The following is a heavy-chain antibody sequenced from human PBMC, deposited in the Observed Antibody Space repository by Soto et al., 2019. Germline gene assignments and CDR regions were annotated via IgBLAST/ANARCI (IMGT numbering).Heavy chain of an antibody. CDR2: IYYSGST. CDR3: ARGILRCVEWLPTQDYYGMDV. CDR1: GGSISSGDYY. D-gene: IGHD3-3*01. Sequence: QVQLQESGPGLVKPSQTLSLTCTVSGGSISSGDYYWSWILQPPGKALEWIGYIYYSGSTYYNPSLKSRVTISVHTSKNQFSLKLSSVTAADTAVYYCARGILRCVEWLPTQDYYGMDVWGQGTTVTVSS. J-gene: IGHJ6*02. V-gene: IGHV4-30-4*01.